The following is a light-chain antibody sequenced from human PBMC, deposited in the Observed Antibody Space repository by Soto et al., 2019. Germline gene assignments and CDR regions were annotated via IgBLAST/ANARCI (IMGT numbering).Light chain of an antibody. J-gene: IGLJ3*02. Sequence: QSALTQPASVSGSPGQSITISCTGTSSDVGGSYYVSWFQHLPGKAPKLIIWEASNRPSGVSSRFSGSKSDNTAYLTISGLQADDEADYYCSSFTSSSTQVFGGGTKLTVL. CDR1: SSDVGGSYY. CDR2: EAS. V-gene: IGLV2-14*01. CDR3: SSFTSSSTQV.